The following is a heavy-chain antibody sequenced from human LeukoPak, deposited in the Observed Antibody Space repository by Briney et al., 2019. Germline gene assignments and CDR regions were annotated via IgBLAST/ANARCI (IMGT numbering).Heavy chain of an antibody. Sequence: SETLSLTCTVSGGSISSSSYYWGWIRQPPGKGLEWIGSIYYSGSTYYDPSLKSRVTISVDTSKNQFSLKLSSVTAADTAVYYCASIYSNSRNYYYYYMDVWGKGTTVTVSS. CDR1: GGSISSSSYY. J-gene: IGHJ6*03. CDR2: IYYSGST. D-gene: IGHD4-11*01. CDR3: ASIYSNSRNYYYYYMDV. V-gene: IGHV4-39*07.